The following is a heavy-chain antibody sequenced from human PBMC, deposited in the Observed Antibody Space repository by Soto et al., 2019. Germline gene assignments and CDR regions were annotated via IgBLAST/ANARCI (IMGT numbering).Heavy chain of an antibody. Sequence: QVQLVQSGAEVKKPGSSVTVSCKASVGTFSNYTITWVRQAPGQGLEWMGRIIPLLDISNYAQKFRGRLTMTADKSTVTAYMELSGPTSEDTAIYFCARDVGHMSYSDSSGYHYCVQGTVVTVSS. D-gene: IGHD3-22*01. CDR3: ARDVGHMSYSDSSGYHY. CDR2: IIPLLDIS. CDR1: VGTFSNYT. V-gene: IGHV1-69*02. J-gene: IGHJ4*02.